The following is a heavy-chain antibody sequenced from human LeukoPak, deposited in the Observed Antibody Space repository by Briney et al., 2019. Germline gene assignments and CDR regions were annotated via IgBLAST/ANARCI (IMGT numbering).Heavy chain of an antibody. Sequence: GGSLRLSCAASGFTFSSYAMHWVRQAPGKGLEWVAVISYDGSNKYYADSVKGRFTISRDNSKNTLYPQMNSLRAEDTAVYYCAREGGWYAGFDYWGQGTLVTVSS. CDR1: GFTFSSYA. J-gene: IGHJ4*02. CDR3: AREGGWYAGFDY. V-gene: IGHV3-30*04. CDR2: ISYDGSNK. D-gene: IGHD6-19*01.